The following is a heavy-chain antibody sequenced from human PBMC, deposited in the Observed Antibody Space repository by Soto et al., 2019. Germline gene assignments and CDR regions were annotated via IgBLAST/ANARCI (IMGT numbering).Heavy chain of an antibody. CDR1: GFRFSTYW. J-gene: IGHJ3*02. CDR3: AAYNTSRLAAFVI. Sequence: EVQVVESGGGLVQPGGSLRLSCAASGFRFSTYWMSWVRQAPGKGLEWLANIKQDANEMYYVDSVKGRFTISGDSAKNSLFLIMDRLRVEDSAVYYCAAYNTSRLAAFVIWGQGTTVIVSS. D-gene: IGHD1-20*01. V-gene: IGHV3-7*01. CDR2: IKQDANEM.